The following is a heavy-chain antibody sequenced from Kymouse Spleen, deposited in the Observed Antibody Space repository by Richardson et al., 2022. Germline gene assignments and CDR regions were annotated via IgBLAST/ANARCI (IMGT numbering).Heavy chain of an antibody. D-gene: IGHD6-13*01. CDR3: ARVGSSSWHTRGYYYYYGMDV. CDR2: IIPIFGTA. J-gene: IGHJ6*02. CDR1: GGTFSSYA. V-gene: IGHV1-69*05. Sequence: QVQLVQSGAEVKKPGSSVKVSCKASGGTFSSYAISWVRQAPGQGLEWMGGIIPIFGTANYAQKFQGRVTITTDESTSTAYMELSSLRSEDTAVYYCARVGSSSWHTRGYYYYYGMDVWGQGTTVTVSS.